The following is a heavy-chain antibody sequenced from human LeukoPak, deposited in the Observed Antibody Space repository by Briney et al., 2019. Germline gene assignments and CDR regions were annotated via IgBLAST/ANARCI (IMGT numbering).Heavy chain of an antibody. CDR1: GYSISSGYF. J-gene: IGHJ4*02. V-gene: IGHV4-38-2*02. CDR3: ARRWFGEPHDY. Sequence: SETLSLTCTVSGYSISSGYFWGWIRQPPGKGLEWIGSIYHSGTTYYNPSLKSRVTISVDTSKNQFSLKLSSVTAADTAVYYCARRWFGEPHDYWGQGTLVTVSS. CDR2: IYHSGTT. D-gene: IGHD3-10*01.